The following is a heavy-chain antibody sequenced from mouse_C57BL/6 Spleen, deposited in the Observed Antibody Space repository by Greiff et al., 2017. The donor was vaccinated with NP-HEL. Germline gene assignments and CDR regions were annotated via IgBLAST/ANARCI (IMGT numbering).Heavy chain of an antibody. V-gene: IGHV5-17*01. CDR2: ISSGSSTI. CDR3: AKLGFAY. J-gene: IGHJ3*01. D-gene: IGHD4-1*01. Sequence: DVMLVESGGGLVKPGGSLKLSCAASGFTFSDYGMHWVRQAPEKGLEWVAYISSGSSTIYYADTVKGRFTISRDNAKNTLFLQMTSLRSEDTAMYYCAKLGFAYWGQGTLVTVSA. CDR1: GFTFSDYG.